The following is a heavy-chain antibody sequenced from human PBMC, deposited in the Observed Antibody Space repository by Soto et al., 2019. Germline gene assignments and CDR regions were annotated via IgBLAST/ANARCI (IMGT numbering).Heavy chain of an antibody. CDR2: ISWNSGSI. CDR3: AKGTRGYSYGFLGY. V-gene: IGHV3-9*01. Sequence: EVQLVESGGGLVQPGRSLRLSCAASGFTFDDYAMHWVRQAPGKGLEWVSGISWNSGSIGYADSVKGRFTISRDNAKNSLYLQMNSLRAEDTALYYCAKGTRGYSYGFLGYWGQGTLVTVSS. CDR1: GFTFDDYA. J-gene: IGHJ4*02. D-gene: IGHD5-18*01.